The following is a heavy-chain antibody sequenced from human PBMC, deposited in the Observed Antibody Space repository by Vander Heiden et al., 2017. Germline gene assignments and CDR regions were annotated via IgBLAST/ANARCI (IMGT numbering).Heavy chain of an antibody. V-gene: IGHV4-34*01. CDR1: GGSFSGYY. D-gene: IGHD3-10*01. Sequence: QVQLQQWAAGLLKPSETLSLTCAVYGGSFSGYYWSWIRQPPGKGLEWIGEINHSGSTNYNPSLKSRVTISVDTSKNQFSLKLSSVTAADTAVYYCARVGPLLWFGDTRYFDLWGRGTLVTVSS. J-gene: IGHJ2*01. CDR3: ARVGPLLWFGDTRYFDL. CDR2: INHSGST.